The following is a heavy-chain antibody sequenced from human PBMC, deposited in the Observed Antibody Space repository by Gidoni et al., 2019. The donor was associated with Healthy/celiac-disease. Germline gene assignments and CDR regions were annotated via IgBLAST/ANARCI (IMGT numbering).Heavy chain of an antibody. CDR3: ARDDLEP. Sequence: MGRINPNSGGTNYAQKFQGRVTMTRDTSISTAYMELSRLRSDDTAVYYCARDDLEPWGQGTLVTVSS. CDR2: INPNSGGT. V-gene: IGHV1-2*06. D-gene: IGHD1-1*01. J-gene: IGHJ4*02.